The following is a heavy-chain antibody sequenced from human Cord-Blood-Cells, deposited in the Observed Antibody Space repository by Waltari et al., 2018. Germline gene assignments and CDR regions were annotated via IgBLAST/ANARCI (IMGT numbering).Heavy chain of an antibody. J-gene: IGHJ4*02. Sequence: QVQLQQWGAGLLKPSETLSLTCAVYGGSFSGYYWSWIRQPPGKGLEWIGEVNQSGRTSYHASLKSRVTISVETSKHQFSLELSSVTAADTAVYYCARGASGWYKDFDYWGQGTLVTVSS. CDR2: VNQSGRT. CDR1: GGSFSGYY. CDR3: ARGASGWYKDFDY. V-gene: IGHV4-34*01. D-gene: IGHD6-19*01.